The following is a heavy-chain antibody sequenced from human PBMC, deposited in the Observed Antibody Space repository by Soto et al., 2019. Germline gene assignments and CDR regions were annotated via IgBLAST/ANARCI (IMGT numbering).Heavy chain of an antibody. CDR2: ISTYRGNT. D-gene: IGHD6-19*01. CDR3: AISSYKSGWNPSNYYGVDV. V-gene: IGHV1-18*04. Sequence: ASVKVSCKTSGYSFTSYGITWVRHVPGQGLEWMGWISTYRGNTNYAQKFQGRVSMTTDTSTSTGYMELRSLGSDDTAVYYCAISSYKSGWNPSNYYGVDVWAQGTTVTVS. CDR1: GYSFTSYG. J-gene: IGHJ6*02.